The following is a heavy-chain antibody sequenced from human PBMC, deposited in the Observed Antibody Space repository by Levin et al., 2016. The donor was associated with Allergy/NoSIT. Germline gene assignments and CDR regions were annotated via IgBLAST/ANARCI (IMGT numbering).Heavy chain of an antibody. CDR1: GGSISTGSFY. CDR3: AREFSGYDHSIVFWIDP. D-gene: IGHD5-12*01. J-gene: IGHJ5*02. Sequence: SETLSLTCSVSGGSISTGSFYWSWIRQPAGKGLEWIGRVYTTGATIYNPALERRVSISVDTSKNQFSLTLNSVTAADTAVYYCAREFSGYDHSIVFWIDPWGQGTLVTVSS. V-gene: IGHV4-61*02. CDR2: VYTTGAT.